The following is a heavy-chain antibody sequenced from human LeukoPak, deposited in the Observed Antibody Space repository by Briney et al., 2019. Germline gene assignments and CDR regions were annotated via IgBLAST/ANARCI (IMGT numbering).Heavy chain of an antibody. D-gene: IGHD6-19*01. CDR1: GFTFSDYY. CDR3: ADIAVAGSLDY. V-gene: IGHV3-11*01. Sequence: GGSLRLSCAASGFTFSDYYMSWIRQAPGKGLEWVSYISSSGSTIYYADSVKGRFTISRDNAKNSLYLQMNSLRAEDTAVYYCADIAVAGSLDYWGQGTLVTVSS. CDR2: ISSSGSTI. J-gene: IGHJ4*02.